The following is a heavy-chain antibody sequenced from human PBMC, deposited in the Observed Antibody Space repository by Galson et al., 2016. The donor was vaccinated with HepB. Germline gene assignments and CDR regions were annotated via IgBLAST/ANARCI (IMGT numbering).Heavy chain of an antibody. D-gene: IGHD5-18*01. Sequence: SLRLSCAASGFTFSNFPMHWVRQAPGRGLEWVAVVSSDGSSTYYADSVRGRFTISRDNPKNTLFLQMSSLRTDDTAVYYCARGPGYSYIDYWGQGTLVTVSS. CDR2: VSSDGSST. CDR1: GFTFSNFP. V-gene: IGHV3-30-3*01. CDR3: ARGPGYSYIDY. J-gene: IGHJ4*02.